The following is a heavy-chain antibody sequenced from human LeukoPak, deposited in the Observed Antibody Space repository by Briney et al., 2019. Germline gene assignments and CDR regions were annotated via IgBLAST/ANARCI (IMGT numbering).Heavy chain of an antibody. Sequence: SEALSLTCTVSGGSISTSTYYWGWIRQPPGKGLEWIGAISYGGTPHYNSSLNSRLTISLDTSKNHFSLQLNSVTAVDTAVYYCVRPRDYGFDNWGQGTLAIVSS. CDR1: GGSISTSTYY. CDR3: VRPRDYGFDN. V-gene: IGHV4-39*02. D-gene: IGHD4-17*01. J-gene: IGHJ4*02. CDR2: ISYGGTP.